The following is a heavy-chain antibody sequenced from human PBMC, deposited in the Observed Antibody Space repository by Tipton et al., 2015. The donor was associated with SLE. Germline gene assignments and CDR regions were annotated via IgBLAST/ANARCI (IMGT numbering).Heavy chain of an antibody. V-gene: IGHV4-59*01. J-gene: IGHJ6*02. CDR1: GGSISSYY. CDR2: IYYSGGT. Sequence: TLSLTCTVSGGSISSYYWSWIRQPPGKGLEGIGYIYYSGGTNYNPSLKSRVTISVNTAKNQFSLNLSYVTAADADVYYCARETTGDPYYYYGMDVWGQGTTVTVSS. CDR3: ARETTGDPYYYYGMDV. D-gene: IGHD7-27*01.